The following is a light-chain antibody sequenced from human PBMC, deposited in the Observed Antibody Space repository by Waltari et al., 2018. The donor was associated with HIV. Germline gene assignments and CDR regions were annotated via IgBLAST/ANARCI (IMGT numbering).Light chain of an antibody. J-gene: IGLJ3*02. V-gene: IGLV3-21*02. Sequence: SYVLTQPPSVSVAPGQTARITCGGDNIRSKRVHWYQQKSGQAPVVVVYDDMDRASGIPERFSGSNSGNTATLTVSGVEVGDEADYYCQVWDSSSVHWVFGGGTKLTV. CDR2: DDM. CDR3: QVWDSSSVHWV. CDR1: NIRSKR.